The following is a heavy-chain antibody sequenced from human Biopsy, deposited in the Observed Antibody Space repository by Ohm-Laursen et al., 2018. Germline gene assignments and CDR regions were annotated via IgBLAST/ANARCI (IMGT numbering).Heavy chain of an antibody. Sequence: TQTLTLTFSFSGFSLSARGMCVSWIRQAPGKALEWLERVDWDDYKDYSASLQTKLSISKDTSNDHVVLTVNNVDPADTATYYCARTPILIVSAGLVYRHRRHLQGMDVWGQGIAVTVS. D-gene: IGHD6-13*01. CDR1: GFSLSARGMC. J-gene: IGHJ6*02. V-gene: IGHV2-70*11. CDR3: ARTPILIVSAGLVYRHRRHLQGMDV. CDR2: VDWDDYK.